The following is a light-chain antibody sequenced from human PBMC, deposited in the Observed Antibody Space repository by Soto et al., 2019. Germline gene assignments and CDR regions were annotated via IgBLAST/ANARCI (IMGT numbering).Light chain of an antibody. Sequence: DIQMTQSPSTLSASVGDRVTITCRASQSVRRFLAWYQQKPGKAPELLIYDASILESGVPSRFSGTGSGTEFTLTISSLQPDDVATYYCQQYSSYWTFGQGTKVDIK. V-gene: IGKV1-5*01. J-gene: IGKJ1*01. CDR3: QQYSSYWT. CDR2: DAS. CDR1: QSVRRF.